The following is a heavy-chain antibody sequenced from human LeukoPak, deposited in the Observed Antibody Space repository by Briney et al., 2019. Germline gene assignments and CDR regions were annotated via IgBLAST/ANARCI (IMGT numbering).Heavy chain of an antibody. D-gene: IGHD3-22*01. CDR3: ARDLRAMIVAGGAFDI. Sequence: PGGSLRLSCAASGFTFSSYAMSWVRQAPGKGLEWVSGISGSGGSTYYADSVKGRFTISRDNSKNSLYLQMNSLRAEDKAVYYCARDLRAMIVAGGAFDIWGQGTMVTVSS. CDR1: GFTFSSYA. CDR2: ISGSGGST. J-gene: IGHJ3*02. V-gene: IGHV3-23*01.